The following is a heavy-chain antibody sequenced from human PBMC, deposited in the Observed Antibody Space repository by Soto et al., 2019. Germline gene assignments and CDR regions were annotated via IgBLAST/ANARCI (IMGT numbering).Heavy chain of an antibody. J-gene: IGHJ4*02. CDR2: TSANDGTK. D-gene: IGHD1-1*01. Sequence: QVQLMESGGGVVQPGGSLRLSFVTSGFTFSSHSMHWFRHAPVKGLEWVAVTSANDGTKFYTDSVKGRFTVSRDNSKNTLNLQMNSLRVEDTAVYYCAREVVTTEWYFDNWGQGILVIVSS. CDR3: AREVVTTEWYFDN. V-gene: IGHV3-30-3*01. CDR1: GFTFSSHS.